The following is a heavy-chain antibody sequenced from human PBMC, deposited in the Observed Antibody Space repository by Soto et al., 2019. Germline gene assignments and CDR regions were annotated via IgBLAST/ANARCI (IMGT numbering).Heavy chain of an antibody. J-gene: IGHJ4*02. Sequence: QVQLQESGPGLVKPSQTLSLTCTVSGGSINIGDYYWSWIRQPPGRGLEWIGYIYYSGSTYYNPSLKSRVTISVDTSKNQFSLKLSSVTAADTAVYYCARYDVWSASYYFDYWGQGTLVTVSS. V-gene: IGHV4-30-4*01. CDR2: IYYSGST. CDR3: ARYDVWSASYYFDY. D-gene: IGHD3-3*01. CDR1: GGSINIGDYY.